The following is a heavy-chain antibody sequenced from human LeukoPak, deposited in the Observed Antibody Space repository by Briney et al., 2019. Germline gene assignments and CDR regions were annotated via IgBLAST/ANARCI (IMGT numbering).Heavy chain of an antibody. CDR1: GFTFSSYA. CDR2: ISSGGGAT. V-gene: IGHV3-23*01. D-gene: IGHD1-26*01. CDR3: AKALLVGAKVYDY. J-gene: IGHJ4*02. Sequence: GGSLRLSCAASGFTFSSYAMTWVRQAPGKGLEWVSAISSGGGATYYADSVKRRFTISRDSSKMTLFLQMNGLRAEDTAVYYCAKALLVGAKVYDYLGQGTLVTVSS.